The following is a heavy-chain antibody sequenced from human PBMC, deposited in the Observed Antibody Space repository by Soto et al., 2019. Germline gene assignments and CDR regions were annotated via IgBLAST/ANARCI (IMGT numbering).Heavy chain of an antibody. CDR3: ASHDAPDY. Sequence: GGSLRLSCAASGFTFSDYYMSWIRQAPGKGLEWVSYISSSGGSIYYADSVKGRFTVSRDNAENSLCLQMNRLRAEDTAVYYCASHDAPDYWAQRTLVTVSS. CDR2: ISSSGGSI. J-gene: IGHJ4*02. CDR1: GFTFSDYY. V-gene: IGHV3-11*01. D-gene: IGHD1-1*01.